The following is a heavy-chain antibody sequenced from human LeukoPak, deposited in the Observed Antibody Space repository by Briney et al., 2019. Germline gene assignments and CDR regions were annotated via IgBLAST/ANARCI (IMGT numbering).Heavy chain of an antibody. J-gene: IGHJ4*02. V-gene: IGHV3-7*01. CDR1: GFTFSTYW. Sequence: GGSLRLSCAASGFTFSTYWMSWVRQAPGKGLEWVANIRKDGSDIHYVDSVKGRFTISRDNAKNSLYLEMSSLRGEDTALYYCARDGGHCSSTSCSEYYFDYWGQGTLVTVSS. D-gene: IGHD2-2*01. CDR2: IRKDGSDI. CDR3: ARDGGHCSSTSCSEYYFDY.